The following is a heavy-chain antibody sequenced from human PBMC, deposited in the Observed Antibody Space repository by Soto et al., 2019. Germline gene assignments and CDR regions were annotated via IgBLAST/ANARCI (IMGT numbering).Heavy chain of an antibody. D-gene: IGHD1-26*01. CDR1: GYTFTSDG. CDR3: ARASIYGTYYYFDH. J-gene: IGHJ4*02. CDR2: ITVNSGNT. V-gene: IGHV1-18*04. Sequence: ASVKVSCKASGYTFTSDGITWVRQAPGQGLEWMGWITVNSGNTHYAQKLQGRVTMTTDTSTTTAYMELWSLRSDDTAVYYCARASIYGTYYYFDHWGQGPLLTLSS.